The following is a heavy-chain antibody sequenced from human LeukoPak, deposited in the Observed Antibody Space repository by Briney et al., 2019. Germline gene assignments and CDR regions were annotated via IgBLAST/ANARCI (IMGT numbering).Heavy chain of an antibody. J-gene: IGHJ4*02. Sequence: PSETLSLTCTVSGGPISSSSYYWGWIRQPPGKGLEWIGSIYYSGSTYYNPSLKSRVTISVDTSKNQFSLKLSSVTAADTAVYYCARLSVAGPFDYWGQGTLVTVSS. V-gene: IGHV4-39*01. CDR2: IYYSGST. D-gene: IGHD6-19*01. CDR3: ARLSVAGPFDY. CDR1: GGPISSSSYY.